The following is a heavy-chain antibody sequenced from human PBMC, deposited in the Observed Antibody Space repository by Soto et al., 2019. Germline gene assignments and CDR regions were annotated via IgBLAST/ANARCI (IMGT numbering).Heavy chain of an antibody. CDR1: GFTFSSYA. V-gene: IGHV3-30-3*01. Sequence: PGGALRLSCAASGFTFSSYAMHWVRQAPGKGLEWVAVISYDGSNKYYADSVKGRFTISRDNSKNTLYLQMNSLRAEDTAVYYCARDSGTMIVVALDAFDIWGQGTMVTVSS. D-gene: IGHD3-22*01. CDR2: ISYDGSNK. CDR3: ARDSGTMIVVALDAFDI. J-gene: IGHJ3*02.